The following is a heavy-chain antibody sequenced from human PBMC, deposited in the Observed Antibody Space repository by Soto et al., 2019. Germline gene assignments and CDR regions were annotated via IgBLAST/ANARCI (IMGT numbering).Heavy chain of an antibody. CDR2: ISYDGSNK. CDR3: ARENYYDFWSGYYSIPSRHYYYGMDV. D-gene: IGHD3-3*01. Sequence: TGGSLRLSCAASGFTFSSYAMHWVRQAPGKGLEWVAVISYDGSNKYYADSVKGRFTISRDNSKNTLYLQMNSLRAEDTAVYYCARENYYDFWSGYYSIPSRHYYYGMDVWGQGTTVTVSS. J-gene: IGHJ6*02. CDR1: GFTFSSYA. V-gene: IGHV3-30-3*01.